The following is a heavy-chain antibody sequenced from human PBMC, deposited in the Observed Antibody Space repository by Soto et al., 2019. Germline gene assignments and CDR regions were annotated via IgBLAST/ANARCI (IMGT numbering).Heavy chain of an antibody. CDR1: GGSDSSESYY. V-gene: IGHV4-61*01. J-gene: IGHJ6*02. CDR2: IYHSGSPNYVST. CDR3: ARAHGTYYYDHVMDV. Sequence: QVQLQESGPGLVKPSETLSLTCTVSGGSDSSESYYWNWIRQPPGKGLEWIGNIYHSGSPNYVSTHYNFSLKGGDTMSIHTYKNHFSLNLTSVTSAVTAAYYCARAHGTYYYDHVMDVGGQGTTVTVSS. D-gene: IGHD1-26*01.